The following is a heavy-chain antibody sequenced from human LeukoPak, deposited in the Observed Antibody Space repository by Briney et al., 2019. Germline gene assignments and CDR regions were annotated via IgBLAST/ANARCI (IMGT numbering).Heavy chain of an antibody. CDR3: AKDRGGPADALDI. V-gene: IGHV3-23*01. D-gene: IGHD3-10*01. J-gene: IGHJ3*02. CDR1: GFTLCSYA. CDR2: ISGSGGST. Sequence: AGGALRLSFAAPGFTLCSYAMSWGRPAPGKGLGGVSAISGSGGSTYYADSVKGRFTISRDNSKNTPYLQMNSLRAEDTAVYYCAKDRGGPADALDIWGQGTMVTVSS.